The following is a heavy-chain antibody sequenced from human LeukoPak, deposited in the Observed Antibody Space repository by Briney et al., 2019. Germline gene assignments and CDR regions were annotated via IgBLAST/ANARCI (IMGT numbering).Heavy chain of an antibody. CDR1: GGSISSSRYY. J-gene: IGHJ4*02. D-gene: IGHD3-16*01. V-gene: IGHV4-39*01. Sequence: SEALALNCTVSGGSISSSRYYWGWIRQPPGKGLEGVGSIYYSGSTYYTPSLKGRVTISVDTSKNQFSLKLSSVTAADTAVYYCARLSVWPPPALGFDYWGQGTLVTVSS. CDR3: ARLSVWPPPALGFDY. CDR2: IYYSGST.